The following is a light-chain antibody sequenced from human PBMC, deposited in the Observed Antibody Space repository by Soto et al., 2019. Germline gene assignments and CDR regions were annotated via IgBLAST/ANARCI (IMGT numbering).Light chain of an antibody. V-gene: IGKV2-30*01. CDR3: QQYGSSPLT. CDR1: ESLAYSDGNTY. Sequence: DVVMTQSPLSLPVTLGQPASISCRSSESLAYSDGNTYLNWFQQRPGQSPRRLIYHVSKRDSGVPDRFSGSGSGTDFTLKISRVEAEDFAVYYCQQYGSSPLTFGGGTKVDIK. CDR2: HVS. J-gene: IGKJ4*01.